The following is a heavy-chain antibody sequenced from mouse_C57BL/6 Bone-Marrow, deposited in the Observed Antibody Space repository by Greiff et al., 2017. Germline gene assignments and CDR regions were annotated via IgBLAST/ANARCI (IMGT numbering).Heavy chain of an antibody. V-gene: IGHV1-55*01. D-gene: IGHD4-1*01. Sequence: VQLQQPGAELVKPGASVKMSCKASGYTFNSYWINWVKQRPGQGLEWIGDIYPTSGRTNYDEKFKGKAIMTVDTSSNTAYLQLSSLTSEDSAVFYCARSGPLGRSFDYWGQGTTLTVSA. J-gene: IGHJ2*01. CDR1: GYTFNSYW. CDR3: ARSGPLGRSFDY. CDR2: IYPTSGRT.